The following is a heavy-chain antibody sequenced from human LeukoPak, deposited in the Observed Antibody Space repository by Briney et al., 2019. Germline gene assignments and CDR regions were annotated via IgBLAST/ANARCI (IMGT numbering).Heavy chain of an antibody. CDR2: ISSSSSYI. CDR1: GFTFSSYS. Sequence: GGSLRLSCAASGFTFSSYSMNWVRQAPGKGLEWVSSISSSSSYIYYADSVKGRFTISRDNAKNSLYLQMNSLRAEDTAVYYCARFSGSYYNPLDYWGQGTLVTISS. J-gene: IGHJ4*02. D-gene: IGHD3-10*01. CDR3: ARFSGSYYNPLDY. V-gene: IGHV3-21*01.